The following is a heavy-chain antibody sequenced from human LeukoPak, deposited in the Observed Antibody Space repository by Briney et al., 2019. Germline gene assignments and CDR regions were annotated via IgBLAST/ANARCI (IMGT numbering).Heavy chain of an antibody. Sequence: GGSLRLSCAASGFTFTNYGMIWVRQAPGKGLEWVSTISGNSGGTYYADSVKGRFTISRDNAKNSLYLHLNSLRAEDTAVYYCARVHHSSSWGTDDCWGQGTLVTVSS. CDR2: ISGNSGGT. D-gene: IGHD6-13*01. V-gene: IGHV3-23*01. CDR1: GFTFTNYG. CDR3: ARVHHSSSWGTDDC. J-gene: IGHJ4*02.